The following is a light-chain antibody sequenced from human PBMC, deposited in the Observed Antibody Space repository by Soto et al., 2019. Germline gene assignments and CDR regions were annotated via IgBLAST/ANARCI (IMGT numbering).Light chain of an antibody. CDR1: QSISSY. V-gene: IGKV1-39*01. CDR3: QQSYSTPLT. CDR2: AAS. Sequence: DIQMTQSPSSLSASVGDRVTITCRASQSISSYLNWYQQKPGKAPKLLIYAASSLQSGFPSRFSGNRSGTDFTITISSLQPEDFATYYCQQSYSTPLTFGPKTKVDIK. J-gene: IGKJ3*01.